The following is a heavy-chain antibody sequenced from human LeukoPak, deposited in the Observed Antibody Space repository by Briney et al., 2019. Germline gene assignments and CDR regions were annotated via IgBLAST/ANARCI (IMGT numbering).Heavy chain of an antibody. V-gene: IGHV4-59*01. CDR1: GGSISSYY. D-gene: IGHD4-17*01. CDR3: ARDHYGDYGGYFDY. Sequence: SETLSLTCTVSGGSISSYYWSWIRQPPGEGLEWIGYIYYSGSTNYNPSLKSRVTISVDTSKNQFSLKLSSVTAADTAVYYCARDHYGDYGGYFDYWGQGTLVTVSS. J-gene: IGHJ4*02. CDR2: IYYSGST.